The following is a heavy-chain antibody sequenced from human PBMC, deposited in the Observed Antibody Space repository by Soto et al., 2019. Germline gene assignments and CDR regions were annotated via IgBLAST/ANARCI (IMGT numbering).Heavy chain of an antibody. Sequence: EVQLLESVGGLVQPGGSLRLSCSASGFTFSSYAMSCVRQAPGKGLEWVSAISGSGGGTYYADSGKGRFTNSRDNSKNTLYLQRNSLRAEDTAVYYCAKGQWLDYWGQGTLVTVSS. CDR1: GFTFSSYA. J-gene: IGHJ4*02. CDR2: ISGSGGGT. D-gene: IGHD6-19*01. CDR3: AKGQWLDY. V-gene: IGHV3-23*01.